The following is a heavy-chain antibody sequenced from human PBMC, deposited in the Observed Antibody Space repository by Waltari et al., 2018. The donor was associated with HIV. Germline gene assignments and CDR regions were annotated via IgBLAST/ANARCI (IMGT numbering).Heavy chain of an antibody. D-gene: IGHD2-2*02. CDR1: GYTFNNYG. V-gene: IGHV1-18*04. J-gene: IGHJ6*02. CDR3: ARRSCNSSSCFTYFYYFAMDV. Sequence: QVQLMQSGPEVKKPGASVKVSCTASGYTFNNYGISWVRQAPGQGLEWMGWISAYNGNTKYAQKCQGRVTMTTDTSTRTAYMELRSLSSDDTAVYYCARRSCNSSSCFTYFYYFAMDVWGQGTTVTVSS. CDR2: ISAYNGNT.